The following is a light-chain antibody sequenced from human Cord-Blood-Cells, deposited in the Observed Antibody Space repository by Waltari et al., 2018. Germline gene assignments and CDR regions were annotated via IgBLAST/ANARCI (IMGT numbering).Light chain of an antibody. Sequence: QSALTQPRSVSGSPGQSVTISCTGTSSDVGGYNYVSWYQQHPGKAPKLMLYGGSKRPPGVPDRFSGSKSCNTASLTISWLQAEDEAAYYCCSYAGSYTWVFGGGTKLTVL. CDR2: GGS. J-gene: IGLJ3*02. CDR1: SSDVGGYNY. CDR3: CSYAGSYTWV. V-gene: IGLV2-11*01.